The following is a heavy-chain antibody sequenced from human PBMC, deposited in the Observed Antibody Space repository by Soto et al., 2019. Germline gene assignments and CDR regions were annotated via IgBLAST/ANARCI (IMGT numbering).Heavy chain of an antibody. Sequence: QLQLQESGPGLVKPTETLSLTCTVSGGSISSGSHYWGWIRQPPGKGLEWLGSINYSGSTYYNPSLERRVTIYVATSKNQFSLKLSSVTAADTAVYYCARHGYCGGDCYLLYYYYGMDVWGQGTTVTVSS. CDR2: INYSGST. CDR1: GGSISSGSHY. CDR3: ARHGYCGGDCYLLYYYYGMDV. J-gene: IGHJ6*02. D-gene: IGHD2-21*02. V-gene: IGHV4-39*01.